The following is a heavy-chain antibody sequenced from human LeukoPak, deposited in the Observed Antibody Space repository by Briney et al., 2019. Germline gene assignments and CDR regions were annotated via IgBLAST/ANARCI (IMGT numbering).Heavy chain of an antibody. Sequence: SETLSLTCAVYGGSFSGYYWSWIRQPPGTGLEWIGEINHSGSTNYNPSLKSRVTISVDTSRNQFSLKLSSVTAADTAVYYCARGSIIWFGASTFHYWGQGTLVTVSS. V-gene: IGHV4-34*01. J-gene: IGHJ4*02. CDR1: GGSFSGYY. CDR2: INHSGST. D-gene: IGHD3-10*01. CDR3: ARGSIIWFGASTFHY.